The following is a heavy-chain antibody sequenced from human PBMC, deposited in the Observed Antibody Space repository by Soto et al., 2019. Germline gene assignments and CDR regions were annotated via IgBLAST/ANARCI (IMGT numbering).Heavy chain of an antibody. CDR1: GFTFSNAW. CDR2: IKSKTAGGTT. D-gene: IGHD3-22*01. CDR3: TTDSYSNMIVIRFGY. Sequence: GGSLRLSCAASGFTFSNAWINWVRQAPGKGLEWVGRIKSKTAGGTTDFAAPVKGRFAISRDDSKNMVYLQMNSLKTEDTALYYCTTDSYSNMIVIRFGYWGHGTLVTVSS. J-gene: IGHJ4*01. V-gene: IGHV3-15*07.